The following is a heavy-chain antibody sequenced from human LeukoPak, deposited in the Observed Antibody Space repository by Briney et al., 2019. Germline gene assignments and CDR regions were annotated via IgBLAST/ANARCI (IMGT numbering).Heavy chain of an antibody. CDR1: GGSISSGDYY. CDR3: ARVGSSSSCYRDAFDI. CDR2: IYYSGST. Sequence: SETLSLTCTVSGGSISSGDYYWSWIRQPPGKGLEWIGYIYYSGSTYYNPSLKSRVTISVDTSKTQFYLNLSSVTAADTAVYYCARVGSSSSCYRDAFDIWGQGTMVTVSS. V-gene: IGHV4-30-4*08. D-gene: IGHD2-2*01. J-gene: IGHJ3*02.